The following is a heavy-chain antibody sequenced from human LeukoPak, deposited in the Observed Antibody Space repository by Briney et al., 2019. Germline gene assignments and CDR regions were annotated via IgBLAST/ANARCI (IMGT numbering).Heavy chain of an antibody. V-gene: IGHV3-23*01. Sequence: PGGSLRLSXAAPGFTFSNYAMGWVRQAPGKGLEWVSSINGRDGRTYYADSVRGRFSISSDNSKNTLFLQMNSLRAEDTAVYYCARGEAFAFDMWGQGKVVTVSS. CDR2: INGRDGRT. CDR1: GFTFSNYA. J-gene: IGHJ3*02. CDR3: ARGEAFAFDM.